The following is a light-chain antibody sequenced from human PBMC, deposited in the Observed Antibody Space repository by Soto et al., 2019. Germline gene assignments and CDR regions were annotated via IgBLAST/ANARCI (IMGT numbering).Light chain of an antibody. Sequence: EIVLTQSPGTLSVSPGDRATLSCRASQSVNNNYLAWYQQKPGQAPRLLIYGASSRATGIPDRFRGSGSGTDFTLTISRLEPEDFAVYFCQQYGTSCWTFGQGTKVDIK. CDR3: QQYGTSCWT. CDR1: QSVNNNY. CDR2: GAS. V-gene: IGKV3-20*01. J-gene: IGKJ1*01.